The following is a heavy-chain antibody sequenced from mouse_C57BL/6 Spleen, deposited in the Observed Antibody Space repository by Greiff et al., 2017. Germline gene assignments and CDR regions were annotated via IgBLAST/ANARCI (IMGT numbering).Heavy chain of an antibody. Sequence: EVQLQESGAELVKPGASVKLSCTASGFNIKDYYMHWVKQRTEQGLEWIGRIDPEDGETKYAPQFQGKATITADTSSNTSYLQLSSLTSEYPAVYYCARRTTVECLFAYWGQGTLVTVSA. CDR1: GFNIKDYY. CDR3: ARRTTVECLFAY. J-gene: IGHJ3*01. CDR2: IDPEDGET. V-gene: IGHV14-2*01. D-gene: IGHD1-1*01.